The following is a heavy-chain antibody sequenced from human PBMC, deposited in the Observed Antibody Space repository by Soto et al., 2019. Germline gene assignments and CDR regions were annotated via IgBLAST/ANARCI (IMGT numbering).Heavy chain of an antibody. Sequence: SETLSLTCTVSGGALNSGDNHWSWVRQSPGKGLEWLGYIYHTGTTNYNPSLRGRVTMSVDTSKNHFSLQITSVTGADTAVYFCASAPFSGSSPFDFWGRGILVTVSS. D-gene: IGHD1-26*01. J-gene: IGHJ4*02. CDR2: IYHTGTT. CDR1: GGALNSGDNH. CDR3: ASAPFSGSSPFDF. V-gene: IGHV4-30-4*01.